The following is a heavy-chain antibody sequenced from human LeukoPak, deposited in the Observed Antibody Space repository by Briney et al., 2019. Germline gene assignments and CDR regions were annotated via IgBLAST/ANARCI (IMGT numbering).Heavy chain of an antibody. CDR1: GFNFNDAA. V-gene: IGHV3-23*01. CDR2: IASSGRNT. D-gene: IGHD5-24*01. Sequence: GGSLRLSCAASGFNFNDAAMTWVRQAPGKGLEWVSLIASSGRNTYYTDSVRGRFTISRDNSKKTLSLQMNSLRVEDTAIYYCAEGLQLSGWGLGTMVTVSS. J-gene: IGHJ3*01. CDR3: AEGLQLSG.